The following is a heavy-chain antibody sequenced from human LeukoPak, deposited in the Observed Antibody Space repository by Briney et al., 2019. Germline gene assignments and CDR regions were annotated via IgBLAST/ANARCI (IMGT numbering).Heavy chain of an antibody. V-gene: IGHV4-34*01. J-gene: IGHJ4*02. CDR3: ARGPARGIAVTRY. CDR1: GGSFSGYY. Sequence: KPSETLSLTCAVYGGSFSGYYWSWIRQPPGKGLEWIGEINHSGSTNYNPSLKSRVIISVDTSKNQFSLKLSSVTAADTAVYYCARGPARGIAVTRYWGQGTLVTVSS. CDR2: INHSGST. D-gene: IGHD6-19*01.